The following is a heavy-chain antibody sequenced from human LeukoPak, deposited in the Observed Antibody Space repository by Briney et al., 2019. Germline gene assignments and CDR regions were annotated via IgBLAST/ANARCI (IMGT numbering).Heavy chain of an antibody. J-gene: IGHJ3*01. Sequence: PSETLSLTCGVYGGSFSGNYWSWIRQPPGKGLEWIGYIYYTGSTKYNPSLKSRLTISVDTSKNQFSLKLSSVTAADTAVYYCARGGYNLDAFDVWGQGTMVTVSS. CDR3: ARGGYNLDAFDV. CDR1: GGSFSGNY. CDR2: IYYTGST. V-gene: IGHV4-59*08. D-gene: IGHD5-24*01.